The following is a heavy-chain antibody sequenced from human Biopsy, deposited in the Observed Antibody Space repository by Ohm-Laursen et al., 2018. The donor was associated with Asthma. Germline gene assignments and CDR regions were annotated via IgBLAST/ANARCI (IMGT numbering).Heavy chain of an antibody. V-gene: IGHV3-23*01. Sequence: GSLRLSCTASGFTFSSYAMSWVRQAPGKGLEWVSAIRGSGGSTYYADSVKGRFTISRDNAKNSLYLQMNSLRAEDTAVYYCTRREYSDSRISPLDLWGHGTMVTVSS. J-gene: IGHJ3*01. CDR2: IRGSGGST. CDR3: TRREYSDSRISPLDL. D-gene: IGHD3-22*01. CDR1: GFTFSSYA.